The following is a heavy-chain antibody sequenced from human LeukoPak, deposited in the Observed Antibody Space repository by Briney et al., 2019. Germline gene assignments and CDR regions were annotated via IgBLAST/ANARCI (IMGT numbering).Heavy chain of an antibody. D-gene: IGHD3-16*01. V-gene: IGHV3-15*01. CDR2: IKSKTDGGTT. CDR1: GFTFSNAW. J-gene: IGHJ5*02. CDR3: TTDLMTTSFSGLGGYDWFDP. Sequence: PGGSLRLSCAASGFTFSNAWMSWVRQAPGKGLEWVGRIKSKTDGGTTDYAAPVKGRFTISRDDSKNTLYLQMNSLKTGDTAVYYCTTDLMTTSFSGLGGYDWFDPWGQGTLVTVSS.